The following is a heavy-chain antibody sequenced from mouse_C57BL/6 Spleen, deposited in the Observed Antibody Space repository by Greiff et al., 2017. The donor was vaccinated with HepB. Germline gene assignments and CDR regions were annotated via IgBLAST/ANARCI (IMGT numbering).Heavy chain of an antibody. CDR3: AREPIYYDYGLDY. Sequence: EVKLQESGPGLVKPSQSLSLTCSVTGYSITSGYYWNWIRQFPGNKLEWMGYISYDGSNNYNPSLKNRISLTRDTSKNQFFLKLNSVTTEDTATYYCAREPIYYDYGLDYWGQGTTLTVSS. V-gene: IGHV3-6*01. J-gene: IGHJ2*01. D-gene: IGHD2-4*01. CDR1: GYSITSGYY. CDR2: ISYDGSN.